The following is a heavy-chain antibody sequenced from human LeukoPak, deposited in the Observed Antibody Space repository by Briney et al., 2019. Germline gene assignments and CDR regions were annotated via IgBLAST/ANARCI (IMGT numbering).Heavy chain of an antibody. J-gene: IGHJ5*02. V-gene: IGHV4-34*01. CDR3: ARLGGYCSSTSCSWFDP. Sequence: SETLSLTCAVYGGSFSGYYWSWIRQPPGKGLEWIGEINHSGSTNYNPSLKSRVTISADTSKNQFSLKLSSVTAADTAVYYCARLGGYCSSTSCSWFDPWGQGTLVTVSS. D-gene: IGHD2-2*01. CDR1: GGSFSGYY. CDR2: INHSGST.